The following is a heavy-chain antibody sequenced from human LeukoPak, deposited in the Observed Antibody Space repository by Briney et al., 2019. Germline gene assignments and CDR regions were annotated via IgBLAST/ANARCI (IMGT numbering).Heavy chain of an antibody. CDR2: IHNSGRT. J-gene: IGHJ4*02. V-gene: IGHV4-59*08. Sequence: EASETLSLTCSVAGGSVSSYYWSWIRQSPGKGLEWIGYIHNSGRTNYNPSLKSRVTGFVDTSKNQVSLRLSSVTAADTAVYYCARHGTISSESYFDYWGQGALVTASS. D-gene: IGHD1-14*01. CDR3: ARHGTISSESYFDY. CDR1: GGSVSSYY.